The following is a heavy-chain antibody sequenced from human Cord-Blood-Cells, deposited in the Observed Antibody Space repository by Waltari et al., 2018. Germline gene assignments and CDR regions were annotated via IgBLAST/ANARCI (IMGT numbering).Heavy chain of an antibody. Sequence: QVQLQESGPGLVKPSETLSLTCTVSGGPISSYYWSWIRQPPGKGLEWIGYIYYSGSTNYNPSLKSRVTISVDTSKNQFSLKLSSVTAADTAVYYCARGGSSSKDYYYYYYMDVWGKGTTVTVSS. CDR3: ARGGSSSKDYYYYYYMDV. D-gene: IGHD2-15*01. V-gene: IGHV4-59*01. J-gene: IGHJ6*03. CDR1: GGPISSYY. CDR2: IYYSGST.